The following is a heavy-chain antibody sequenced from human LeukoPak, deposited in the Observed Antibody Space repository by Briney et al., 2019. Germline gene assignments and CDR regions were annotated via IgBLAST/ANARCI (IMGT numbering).Heavy chain of an antibody. V-gene: IGHV1-24*01. J-gene: IGHJ3*02. CDR3: ARYCSSTGCPLDTFDI. D-gene: IGHD2-2*01. CDR2: FDPEDGET. CDR1: GYTLTELS. Sequence: ASVKVSCKVSGYTLTELSMHWVRQAPGKGREWMGGFDPEDGETIYAQKFKGRVTMTRDTSITTAYMELSSLTFEDTAVYYCARYCSSTGCPLDTFDIWGQGTMVTVSS.